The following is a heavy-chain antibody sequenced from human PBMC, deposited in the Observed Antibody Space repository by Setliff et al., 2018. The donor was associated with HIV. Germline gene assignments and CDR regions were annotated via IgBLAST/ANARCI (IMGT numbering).Heavy chain of an antibody. Sequence: PGESLKISCKALDYTFSTYWIGWVRQMPGEGLEWMGIIYPDDSNIRYNPSFQSQVTTSADKSITTAYLEIHNLKASDTATYYCARRDGRSMNAFQIWGPGTMVTVSS. CDR3: ARRDGRSMNAFQI. CDR1: DYTFSTYW. J-gene: IGHJ3*01. V-gene: IGHV5-51*01. CDR2: IYPDDSNI. D-gene: IGHD6-13*01.